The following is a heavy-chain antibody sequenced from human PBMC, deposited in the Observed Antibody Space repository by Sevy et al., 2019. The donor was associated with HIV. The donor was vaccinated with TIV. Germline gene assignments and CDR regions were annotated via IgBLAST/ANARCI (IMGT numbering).Heavy chain of an antibody. CDR3: ARGGYFDWLLPNSWDFDY. D-gene: IGHD3-9*01. CDR1: GFTFSSYS. CDR2: ISSSSSTI. J-gene: IGHJ4*02. Sequence: GGSLRLSCAASGFTFSSYSMNWVRQAPGKGLEWVSYISSSSSTIYYVDSVKGRFTISRDNAKNSLYLQMNSLRDEDTAVYYCARGGYFDWLLPNSWDFDYWGQGTLVTVSS. V-gene: IGHV3-48*02.